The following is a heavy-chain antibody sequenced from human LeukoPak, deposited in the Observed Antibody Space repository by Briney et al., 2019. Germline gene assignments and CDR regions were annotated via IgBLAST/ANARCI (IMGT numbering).Heavy chain of an antibody. J-gene: IGHJ4*02. Sequence: SETLSLTCTVSGASISGSGYYWGWIRQPPGKGLEWIGSIYSSGSTYYNASLQSRVTISIETSKKQFSLNLSSVTAADTAVYYCATTPREYSSTWYYFDYWGQGILVTVSS. V-gene: IGHV4-39*01. CDR2: IYSSGST. CDR3: ATTPREYSSTWYYFDY. CDR1: GASISGSGYY. D-gene: IGHD6-13*01.